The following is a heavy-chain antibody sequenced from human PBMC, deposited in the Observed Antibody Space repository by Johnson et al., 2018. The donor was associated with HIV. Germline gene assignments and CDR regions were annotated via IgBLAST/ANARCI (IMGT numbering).Heavy chain of an antibody. CDR2: ISSSRSTI. CDR3: ARGGYYDILTGYYALAAFDI. Sequence: QVQLVESGGGLVKPGGSLRLSCAASGFIFSDYYMSWIRQAPGKGLEWISYISSSRSTIYFAESVKGRFTISRDNSKNTLYLQMNSLKTEDTAVYYCARGGYYDILTGYYALAAFDIWGQGTMVTVSS. D-gene: IGHD3-9*01. J-gene: IGHJ3*02. V-gene: IGHV3-11*01. CDR1: GFIFSDYY.